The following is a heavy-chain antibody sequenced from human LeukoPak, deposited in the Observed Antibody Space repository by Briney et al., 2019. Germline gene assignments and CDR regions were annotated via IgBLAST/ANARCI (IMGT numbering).Heavy chain of an antibody. V-gene: IGHV4-39*07. CDR2: IYYSGST. Sequence: SETLSLTCTVSGGSISSSSYYWGWIRQPPGKGLEWIGSIYYSGSTYYNPSLKSRVTISVDTSKNQFSLKLSSVTAADTAVYYCARAFGNYDYVWGSYRPDAFDIWGQGTMVTVSS. CDR1: GGSISSSSYY. CDR3: ARAFGNYDYVWGSYRPDAFDI. J-gene: IGHJ3*02. D-gene: IGHD3-16*02.